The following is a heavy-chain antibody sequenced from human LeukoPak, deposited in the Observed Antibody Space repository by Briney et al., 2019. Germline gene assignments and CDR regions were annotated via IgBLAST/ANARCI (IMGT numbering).Heavy chain of an antibody. CDR1: GGSFSGYY. D-gene: IGHD5-18*01. J-gene: IGHJ4*02. CDR3: ARGTAMVSIDY. V-gene: IGHV4-34*01. CDR2: INHSGST. Sequence: SETLSLTCAVYGGSFSGYYWSWIRQPPGKGLEWIGEINHSGSTNSNPSLKSRVTISVDTSKNQFSLKLSAVTAADTAVYYCARGTAMVSIDYWGQGTLVTVSS.